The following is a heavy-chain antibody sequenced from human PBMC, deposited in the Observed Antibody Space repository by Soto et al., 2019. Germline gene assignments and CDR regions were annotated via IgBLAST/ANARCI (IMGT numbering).Heavy chain of an antibody. J-gene: IGHJ3*02. Sequence: ASVKVSCKASGYTFTSYYMHWVRQAPGQGLEWMGIINPSGGSTSYAQKFQGRVTMTRDTSTSTVYMELSSLRSEDTAVYYCARDMGYYDSSGYSPDAFDIWGQGTMVTVSS. CDR1: GYTFTSYY. V-gene: IGHV1-46*01. CDR3: ARDMGYYDSSGYSPDAFDI. CDR2: INPSGGST. D-gene: IGHD3-22*01.